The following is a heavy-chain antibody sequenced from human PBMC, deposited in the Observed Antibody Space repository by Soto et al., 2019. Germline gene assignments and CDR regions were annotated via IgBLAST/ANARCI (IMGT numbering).Heavy chain of an antibody. CDR2: INAGNGNT. V-gene: IGHV1-3*01. J-gene: IGHJ4*02. D-gene: IGHD6-19*01. Sequence: QVQLVQSGAEVKKPGASVKVSCKASGYTFTSYAMQWVRQAPGQRLEWMGWINAGNGNTKYSQKFQGRVTITRDTSASTAYMELSSLRSEDTAVYYCARVIGGWYYFDYWGQGTLVTVSS. CDR1: GYTFTSYA. CDR3: ARVIGGWYYFDY.